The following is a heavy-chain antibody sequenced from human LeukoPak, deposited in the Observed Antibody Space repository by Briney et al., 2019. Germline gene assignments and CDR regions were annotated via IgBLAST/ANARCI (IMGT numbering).Heavy chain of an antibody. CDR3: AKAASGNWNDVSDY. CDR1: GFTFSTYA. J-gene: IGHJ4*02. CDR2: ISGRGGST. V-gene: IGHV3-23*01. D-gene: IGHD1-20*01. Sequence: GGSLRLSCAASGFTFSTYAMSWARQAPGKGLEWVSAISGRGGSTSYADSVRGRFTISRDNSKNTLYLQMNSLRAEDTAVYYCAKAASGNWNDVSDYWGQGTLVTVSS.